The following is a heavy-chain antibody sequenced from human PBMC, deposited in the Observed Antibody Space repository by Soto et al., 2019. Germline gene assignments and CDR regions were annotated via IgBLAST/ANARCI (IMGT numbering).Heavy chain of an antibody. J-gene: IGHJ4*02. CDR1: GFTFNRHW. V-gene: IGHV3-7*03. CDR3: PRRLRSITNCHVFDY. CDR2: INQDGSEK. Sequence: PGGSLRLSCAASGFTFNRHWMTWVRQAPGKGLEWVANINQDGSEKYYVDSVKGRFTISRDNAKNSLFLQMNSLRAEDTAVYYCPRRLRSITNCHVFDYWRTGSTVT. D-gene: IGHD2-2*01.